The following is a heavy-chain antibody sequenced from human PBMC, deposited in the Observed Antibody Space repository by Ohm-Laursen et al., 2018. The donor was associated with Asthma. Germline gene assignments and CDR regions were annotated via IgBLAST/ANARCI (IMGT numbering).Heavy chain of an antibody. CDR3: AKVVLMDV. CDR2: ISYHGSNQ. CDR1: GFAFSTYG. J-gene: IGHJ6*02. Sequence: SLRLSCAAPGFAFSTYGMHWVRQAPGKGLEWVAVISYHGSNQFYTNSVKGRFTISRDDSKNTLYLQMNSLRPEDTAVYYCAKVVLMDVWGQGTTVTVSS. V-gene: IGHV3-30*18. D-gene: IGHD3-16*02.